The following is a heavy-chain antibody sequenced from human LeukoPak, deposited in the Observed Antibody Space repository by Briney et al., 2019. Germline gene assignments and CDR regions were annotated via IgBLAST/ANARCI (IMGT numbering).Heavy chain of an antibody. CDR3: AREEDIVVVPAYGMDV. D-gene: IGHD2-2*01. J-gene: IGHJ6*02. CDR2: IQSDGSST. V-gene: IGHV3-74*01. Sequence: GGSLRLSCAASGFTFSSYWMHWVRQAPGKGLVWVSRIQSDGSSTSYADSVKGRFTISRDNAKNTLYLQMNSLRAEDTAVYYCAREEDIVVVPAYGMDVWGQGTTVTVSS. CDR1: GFTFSSYW.